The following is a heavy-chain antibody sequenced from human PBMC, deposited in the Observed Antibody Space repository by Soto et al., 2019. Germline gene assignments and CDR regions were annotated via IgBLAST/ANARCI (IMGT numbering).Heavy chain of an antibody. CDR1: GGSFSGYY. D-gene: IGHD5-12*01. V-gene: IGHV4-34*01. J-gene: IGHJ5*02. Sequence: PSETLSLTCAVYGGSFSGYYWSWICQPPGKGLEWIGEINHSGSTNYNPSLKSRVTISVDTSKNQFSLKLSSVTAADTAVYYCARGYSGYDFRWFDPWGQGTLVTVSS. CDR3: ARGYSGYDFRWFDP. CDR2: INHSGST.